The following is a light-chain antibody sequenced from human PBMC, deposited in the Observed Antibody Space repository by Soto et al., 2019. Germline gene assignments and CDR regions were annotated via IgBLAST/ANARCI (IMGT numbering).Light chain of an antibody. J-gene: IGKJ2*01. CDR2: GAS. CDR3: QQYGSSPYT. CDR1: QSVSSSY. Sequence: EIVLTQSPGTLSLSPGERATLACRASQSVSSSYLAWYQQKPGQAPRLLIYGASSRATGIPDRFSGSGSGTDFTLPISRLEPEDFAVYYCQQYGSSPYTSGQGTKLEIK. V-gene: IGKV3-20*01.